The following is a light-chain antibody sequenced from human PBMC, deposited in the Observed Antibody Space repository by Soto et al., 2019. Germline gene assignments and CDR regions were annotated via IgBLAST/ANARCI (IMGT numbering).Light chain of an antibody. V-gene: IGKV3-20*01. Sequence: EIVLTQSPGTLSLSPGERTTLSCRASHSVSSSYLAWYQQKPGQAHRLLIYGASSRSTGIPDRFGGSGSGTDFTLSISGLEPEDVAVYYCQDYGSSPPITFGQGTRLVIK. CDR3: QDYGSSPPIT. J-gene: IGKJ5*01. CDR2: GAS. CDR1: HSVSSSY.